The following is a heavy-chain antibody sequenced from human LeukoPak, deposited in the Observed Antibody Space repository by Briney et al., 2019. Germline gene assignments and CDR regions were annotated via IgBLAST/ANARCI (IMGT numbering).Heavy chain of an antibody. D-gene: IGHD5-18*01. Sequence: TPFLTCAVSGGSTSSGGYFWSWIRQPPGRGLGWIGFIYHGGSTYYKPSLKSRVTISVDRSKNQFYLKLNTVTAADTAVYYCARGRYYYFDYWGQGTLVTVSS. V-gene: IGHV4-30-2*01. CDR1: GGSTSSGGYF. CDR3: ARGRYYYFDY. CDR2: IYHGGST. J-gene: IGHJ4*02.